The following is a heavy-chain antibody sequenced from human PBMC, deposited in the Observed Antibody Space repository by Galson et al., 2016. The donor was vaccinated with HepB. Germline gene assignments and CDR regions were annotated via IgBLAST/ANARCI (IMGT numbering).Heavy chain of an antibody. CDR2: IGADGGT. D-gene: IGHD3-10*01. CDR1: GFTFSSYD. Sequence: SLRLSCAASGFTFSSYDMHWVRQATGKGLEWVSAIGADGGTYYAGSVKGRFTISRENAKNSLYLQMYSLTAEDTAVYYCTYGHYGTWGQGTLVTVSS. CDR3: TYGHYGT. V-gene: IGHV3-13*01. J-gene: IGHJ5*02.